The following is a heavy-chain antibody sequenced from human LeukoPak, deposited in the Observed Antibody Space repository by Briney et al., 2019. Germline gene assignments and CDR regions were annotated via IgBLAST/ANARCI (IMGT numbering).Heavy chain of an antibody. J-gene: IGHJ3*02. CDR1: GGSFSGYY. CDR3: ARGPRRWAAAMRAFDI. CDR2: INHSGST. D-gene: IGHD2-2*01. V-gene: IGHV4-34*01. Sequence: TLSLTCAVSGGSFSGYYWSCIRQPPRKGLENIGEINHSGSTNYNPSLKSRDTISVSTYKKQFALKLGSVSAAGTAVYYCARGPRRWAAAMRAFDIWGQGTMVSVSS.